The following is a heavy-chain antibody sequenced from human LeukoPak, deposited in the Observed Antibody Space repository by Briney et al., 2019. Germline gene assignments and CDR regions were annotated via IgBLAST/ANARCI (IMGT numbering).Heavy chain of an antibody. J-gene: IGHJ4*02. Sequence: PGGSLRLSCAASGFTFSSYALHWVRQAPGKGLEWVAVMSFDGSNQYLADSVKGRFTISRDNSKNTLYLQMNSLRAEDTAVYYCAKGGGYYFDYWGQGTLVTVSS. CDR1: GFTFSSYA. D-gene: IGHD2-15*01. CDR2: MSFDGSNQ. V-gene: IGHV3-30*18. CDR3: AKGGGYYFDY.